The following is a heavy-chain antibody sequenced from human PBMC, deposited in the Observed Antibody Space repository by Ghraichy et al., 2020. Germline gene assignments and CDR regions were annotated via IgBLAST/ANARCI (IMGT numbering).Heavy chain of an antibody. CDR2: IKQDGSEK. D-gene: IGHD3-22*01. Sequence: GGSLRLSCAASGFTFSSYWMSWVRQAPGKGLEWVANIKQDGSEKYYVDSVKGRFTISRDNAKNSLYLQMNSLRAEDTAVYYCARDRYYYDSSGYLPDYYYYGMDVWGQGTTVTVSS. CDR3: ARDRYYYDSSGYLPDYYYYGMDV. J-gene: IGHJ6*02. V-gene: IGHV3-7*01. CDR1: GFTFSSYW.